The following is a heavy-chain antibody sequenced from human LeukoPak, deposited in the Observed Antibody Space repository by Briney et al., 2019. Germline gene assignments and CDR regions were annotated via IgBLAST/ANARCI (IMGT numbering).Heavy chain of an antibody. CDR3: AKDLRRQFDY. V-gene: IGHV3-7*01. CDR2: IKQDGSEK. CDR1: GFTLSGYS. J-gene: IGHJ4*02. Sequence: PGGSLRLSCAASGFTLSGYSMNWVRQAPGKGLEWVANIKQDGSEKYYVDSVKGRFTISRDNAKNSLYLQMNSLRAEDTAVYYCAKDLRRQFDYWGQGTLVTVSS.